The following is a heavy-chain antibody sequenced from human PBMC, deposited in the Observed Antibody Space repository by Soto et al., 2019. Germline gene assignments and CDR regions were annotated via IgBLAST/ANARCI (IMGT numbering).Heavy chain of an antibody. CDR3: AGGGWRAVATRRFMDV. D-gene: IGHD6-13*01. Sequence: QVQLQESGPGLLKPSETLSLTCTVSGGSIRSYCWTWLRQPPGEGLAWIGCICNGGSTHYNPSLSRCVTTTVDTQRKQFSPQLSPGTVANAALYYWAGGGWRAVATRRFMDVWGKGTTVTISS. J-gene: IGHJ6*03. CDR2: ICNGGST. V-gene: IGHV4-59*03. CDR1: GGSIRSYC.